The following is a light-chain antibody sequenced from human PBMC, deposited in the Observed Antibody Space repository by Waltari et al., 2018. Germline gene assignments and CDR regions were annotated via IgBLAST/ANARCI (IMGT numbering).Light chain of an antibody. V-gene: IGKV1-39*01. CDR3: QQSFSTLYT. CDR2: AAS. Sequence: DIRMTQSPSSLSPSVGDRVTITCRASQGISTYLNWYQQKPGKAPMLLIHAASSLESGVPSRFSGSGSGTDFTLTISSLQPEDFATYYCQQSFSTLYTFGQGTKLEIK. CDR1: QGISTY. J-gene: IGKJ2*01.